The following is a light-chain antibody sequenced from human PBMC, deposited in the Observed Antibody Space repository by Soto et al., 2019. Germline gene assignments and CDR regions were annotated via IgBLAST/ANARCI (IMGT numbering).Light chain of an antibody. V-gene: IGKV1-33*01. CDR1: DDIINS. Sequence: DIQVTQTPSSLSASVGDRVTITCQASDDIINSLNWYQQKPGKAPKLLIHDASILQTGVPSRFSGSGSGTEFTLTISSLQPDDFATYYCQQYNSYSTWTFGQGTKVDIK. CDR3: QQYNSYSTWT. J-gene: IGKJ1*01. CDR2: DAS.